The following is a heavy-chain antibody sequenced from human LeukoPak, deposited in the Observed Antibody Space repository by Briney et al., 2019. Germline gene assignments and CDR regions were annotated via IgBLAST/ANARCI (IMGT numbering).Heavy chain of an antibody. CDR1: GFTFNDAW. J-gene: IGHJ6*03. V-gene: IGHV3-7*01. Sequence: GGSLRLSCAASGFTFNDAWMSWVRQAPGKGLEWVANIKQDGSEKYYVDSVKGRFTISRGNAKNSLYLQMNSLRAEDTAVYYCARATGDCSGGSCSKGWRRYYYYYMDVWGKGTTVTISS. CDR3: ARATGDCSGGSCSKGWRRYYYYYMDV. CDR2: IKQDGSEK. D-gene: IGHD2-15*01.